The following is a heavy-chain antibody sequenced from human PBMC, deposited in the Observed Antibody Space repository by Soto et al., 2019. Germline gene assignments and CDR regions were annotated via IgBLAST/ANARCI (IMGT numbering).Heavy chain of an antibody. V-gene: IGHV1-8*01. CDR3: AREGYCSSTSCYKQTYYYYYYMDV. D-gene: IGHD2-2*02. CDR2: MNPNSGNT. Sequence: QVQLVQSGAEVKKPGASVKVSCKASGYTFTSYDINWVRQATGQGLEWMGWMNPNSGNTGYAQKFQGRVTMTRNTSISTAYMELSSLRSEDTAVYYCAREGYCSSTSCYKQTYYYYYYMDVWGKGTTVTVSS. J-gene: IGHJ6*03. CDR1: GYTFTSYD.